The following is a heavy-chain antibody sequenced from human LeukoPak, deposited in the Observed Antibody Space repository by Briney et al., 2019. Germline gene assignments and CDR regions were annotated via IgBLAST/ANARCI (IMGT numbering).Heavy chain of an antibody. CDR3: AKDRGNSPVGDY. V-gene: IGHV3-23*01. CDR2: ISGSGGNT. J-gene: IGHJ4*01. Sequence: GGSLRLSCAASGFTFSSYAMSWVRQAPGKGLEWVSAISGSGGNTYYADSVKGRFTISRDKSKNTLYLQMNSLRAEDTAVYYCAKDRGNSPVGDYWGHGTLVTVSS. D-gene: IGHD1/OR15-1a*01. CDR1: GFTFSSYA.